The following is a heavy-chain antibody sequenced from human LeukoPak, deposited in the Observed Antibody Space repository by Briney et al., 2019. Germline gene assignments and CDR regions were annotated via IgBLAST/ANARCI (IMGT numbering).Heavy chain of an antibody. Sequence: SETLSLTCPVSGGSISSSYWSWIRQPAGKGLEWIGRIYTSGSTNYNPSLKSRVTMSVDTSKNQFSLKLSSLTAADTAVYYCARDPSRLSLGELSPWGQGTLVNGSS. CDR2: IYTSGST. J-gene: IGHJ5*02. D-gene: IGHD3-16*02. V-gene: IGHV4-4*07. CDR3: ARDPSRLSLGELSP. CDR1: GGSISSSY.